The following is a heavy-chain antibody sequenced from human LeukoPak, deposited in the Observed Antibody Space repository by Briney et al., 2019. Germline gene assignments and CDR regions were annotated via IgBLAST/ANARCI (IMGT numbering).Heavy chain of an antibody. J-gene: IGHJ5*02. D-gene: IGHD5-18*01. Sequence: SETLSLTCAVYGGSFSGYYWSWIRQPPGKGLEWIGEINHSGSTNYNPSLKSRVTISVDTSKNQFSLKLSSVTAADTAVFYCARRAYSYGYARWFDPWGQGTLVTVSS. CDR3: ARRAYSYGYARWFDP. CDR2: INHSGST. V-gene: IGHV4-34*01. CDR1: GGSFSGYY.